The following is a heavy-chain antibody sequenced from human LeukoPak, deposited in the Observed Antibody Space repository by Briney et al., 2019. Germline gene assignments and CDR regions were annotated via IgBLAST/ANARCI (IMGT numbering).Heavy chain of an antibody. CDR2: IYYSGST. CDR3: AKDESYYYGSGTSGMDV. V-gene: IGHV4-31*03. D-gene: IGHD3-10*01. J-gene: IGHJ6*02. CDR1: GGSISSGGYY. Sequence: PSQTLSLTCTVSGGSISSGGYYWSWIRQHPGKGLEWIGYIYYSGSTYYNPSLKSRVTISVDTSKNQFSLKLSSVTAADTAVYYCAKDESYYYGSGTSGMDVWGQGTTVTVSS.